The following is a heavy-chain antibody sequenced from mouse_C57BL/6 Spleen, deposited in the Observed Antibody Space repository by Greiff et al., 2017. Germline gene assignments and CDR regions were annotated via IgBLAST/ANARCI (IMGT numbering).Heavy chain of an antibody. D-gene: IGHD1-1*01. V-gene: IGHV1-26*01. CDR1: GYTFTDYY. J-gene: IGHJ2*01. CDR2: INPNNGGT. CDR3: AFITTVVEGPY. Sequence: EVQLQQSGPELVKPGASVKISCKASGYTFTDYYMNWVKQSHGKSLEWIGDINPNNGGTSYNQKFKGKATLTVDKSSSTAYMELRSLTSEDSAVYYCAFITTVVEGPYWGQGTTLTVSS.